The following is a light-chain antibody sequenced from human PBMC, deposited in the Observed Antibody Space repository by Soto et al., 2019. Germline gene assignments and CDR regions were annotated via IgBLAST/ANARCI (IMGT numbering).Light chain of an antibody. Sequence: EFLMTQSPYTLYVSPGQRVTLSCRASQSVSSNLAWYQQKPGQAPRLLIYGASTRATGIPARFSGSGSGTDFTLTISSLEPEDFAVYYCQQRSKWPPSFGQGTLLAIK. CDR1: QSVSSN. J-gene: IGKJ5*01. CDR2: GAS. V-gene: IGKV3-11*01. CDR3: QQRSKWPPS.